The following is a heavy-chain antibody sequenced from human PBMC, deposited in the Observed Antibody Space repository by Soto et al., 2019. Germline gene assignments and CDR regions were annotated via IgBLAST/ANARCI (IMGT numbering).Heavy chain of an antibody. V-gene: IGHV1-18*01. CDR3: ARFSYGSDAFDI. CDR2: ISAYNGNT. Sequence: ASVKVSCKASGGTFSSYAISWVRQAPGQGLEWMGWISAYNGNTNYAQKLQGRVTMTTDTSTSTAYMELRSLRSDDTAVYYCARFSYGSDAFDIWGQGTMVTVSS. J-gene: IGHJ3*02. CDR1: GGTFSSYA. D-gene: IGHD5-18*01.